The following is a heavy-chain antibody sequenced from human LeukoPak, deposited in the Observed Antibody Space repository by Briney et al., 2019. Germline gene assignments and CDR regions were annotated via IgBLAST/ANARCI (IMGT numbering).Heavy chain of an antibody. CDR3: ARDQLEGTLFDP. J-gene: IGHJ5*02. CDR1: GGTFSSYA. CDR2: IIPIFGTA. D-gene: IGHD6-6*01. V-gene: IGHV1-69*13. Sequence: GASVEVSCKASGGTFSSYAISWVRQAPGQGLEWMGGIIPIFGTANYAQKFQGRVTITADESTSTAYMELSSLRSEDTAVYYCARDQLEGTLFDPWGQGTLVTVSS.